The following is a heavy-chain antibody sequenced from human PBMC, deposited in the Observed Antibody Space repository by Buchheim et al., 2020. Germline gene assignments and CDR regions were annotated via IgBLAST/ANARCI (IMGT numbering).Heavy chain of an antibody. J-gene: IGHJ4*02. CDR2: ISGSGGST. Sequence: EVQLLESGGGLVQPGGSLRLSCAASGFTFSSYAMTWVRQAPGKGLEWVSAISGSGGSTYYADSVKGRFTISRDNSKNTLYLQMNSLRAEDTAVYYCAKDHWCPAPVVPATMGCYFDYWGQGTL. CDR1: GFTFSSYA. CDR3: AKDHWCPAPVVPATMGCYFDY. D-gene: IGHD2-2*01. V-gene: IGHV3-23*01.